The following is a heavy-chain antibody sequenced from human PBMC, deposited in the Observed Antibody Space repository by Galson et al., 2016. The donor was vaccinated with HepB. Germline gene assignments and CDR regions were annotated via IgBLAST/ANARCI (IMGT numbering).Heavy chain of an antibody. CDR2: IFYTGST. CDR1: GGSVNSGDYY. J-gene: IGHJ4*02. V-gene: IGHV4-31*11. Sequence: TLYLTCAVSGGSVNSGDYYWSWIRQLPGKGLEWIGYIFYTGSTYYNPSLKSRFTVSVDTSKNQFSLKLNSVTAADTAVYYCARVKDVGMTTVDTVDFWGQGALVSVSS. CDR3: ARVKDVGMTTVDTVDF. D-gene: IGHD4-23*01.